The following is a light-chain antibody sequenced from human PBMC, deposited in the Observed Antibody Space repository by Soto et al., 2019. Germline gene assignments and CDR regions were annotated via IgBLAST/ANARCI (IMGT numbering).Light chain of an antibody. V-gene: IGKV2-28*01. CDR3: MQPLQSWT. Sequence: DIVMTQSPLSLPVTPGEPSSISCISSQILLHSNGYNYWDWYLQKPGQSPQLLIYLGSNRASGVPDRFSGSGSGTDFTLKISRVEAEDVGVYYCMQPLQSWTFGQGTKVDI. CDR2: LGS. CDR1: QILLHSNGYNY. J-gene: IGKJ1*01.